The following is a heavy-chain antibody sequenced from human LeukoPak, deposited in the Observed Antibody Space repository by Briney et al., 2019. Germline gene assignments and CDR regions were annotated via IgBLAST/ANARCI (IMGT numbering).Heavy chain of an antibody. D-gene: IGHD6-19*01. J-gene: IGHJ4*02. Sequence: PGGSLRLSCAASGFTFSSYSMNWVRQAPGTGLEWVSSISSSSSYIYYADSVKGRFTISRDNAKNSLYLQMNSLRDEDTAVYYCARDVRAVAAHFDYWGQGTLVTVSS. CDR2: ISSSSSYI. V-gene: IGHV3-21*01. CDR3: ARDVRAVAAHFDY. CDR1: GFTFSSYS.